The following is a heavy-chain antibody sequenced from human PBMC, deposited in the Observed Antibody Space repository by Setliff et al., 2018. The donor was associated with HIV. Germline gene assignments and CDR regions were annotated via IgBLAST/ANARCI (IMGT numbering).Heavy chain of an antibody. D-gene: IGHD3-10*01. Sequence: SETLSLTCSVSGGSTTGYHWNWIRQAAGKGLELIGRMYYVGDINYNRSLKSRVIMSIDTSKKQFSLKLNSVTAADTAVYYCARSIYGSGTYPLDIWGQGILVTVSS. CDR3: ARSIYGSGTYPLDI. V-gene: IGHV4-4*07. CDR2: MYYVGDI. J-gene: IGHJ4*02. CDR1: GGSTTGYH.